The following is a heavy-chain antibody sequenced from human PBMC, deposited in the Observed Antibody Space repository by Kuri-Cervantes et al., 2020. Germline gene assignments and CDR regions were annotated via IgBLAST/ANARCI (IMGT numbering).Heavy chain of an antibody. D-gene: IGHD6-19*01. J-gene: IGHJ4*02. Sequence: SVPVSCMASVYTFPSYGMNWVRQATGQGLEWMGWMNPNSGNRGYAQKFQGRVTMNEDTSTDKAYMDLSSQRSEVTAVYYCATERGYSSGWYYFDYWGQGTLVTVSS. CDR2: MNPNSGNR. CDR3: ATERGYSSGWYYFDY. V-gene: IGHV1-8*01. CDR1: VYTFPSYG.